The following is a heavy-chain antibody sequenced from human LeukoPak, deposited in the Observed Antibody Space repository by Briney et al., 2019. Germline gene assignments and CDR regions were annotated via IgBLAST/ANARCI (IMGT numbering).Heavy chain of an antibody. CDR1: GFTVSSNY. D-gene: IGHD4-17*01. CDR2: IYSGGST. Sequence: GSLRLSCAASGFTVSSNYMSWVRQAPGKGLEWVSVIYSGGSTYYADSVKGRFTISRDNSKNTLYLQMNSLRAEDTAVHYCARKRYGDYASGAFDIWGQGTMVTVSS. V-gene: IGHV3-66*01. J-gene: IGHJ3*02. CDR3: ARKRYGDYASGAFDI.